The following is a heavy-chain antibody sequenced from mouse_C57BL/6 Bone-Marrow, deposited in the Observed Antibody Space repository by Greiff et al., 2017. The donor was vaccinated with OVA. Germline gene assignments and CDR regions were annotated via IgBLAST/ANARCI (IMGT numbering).Heavy chain of an antibody. D-gene: IGHD1-1*01. CDR1: GYTFTSYW. CDR3: ARRPTVVATRNYYAMDY. J-gene: IGHJ4*01. CDR2: IDPSDSYT. Sequence: QVQLQQPGAELVKPGASVKLSCKASGYTFTSYWMQWVKQRPGQGLEWIGEIDPSDSYTNYNQKFKGKATLTVDTSSSTAYMQLSSLTSEDSAVYYCARRPTVVATRNYYAMDYWGQGTSVTVSS. V-gene: IGHV1-50*01.